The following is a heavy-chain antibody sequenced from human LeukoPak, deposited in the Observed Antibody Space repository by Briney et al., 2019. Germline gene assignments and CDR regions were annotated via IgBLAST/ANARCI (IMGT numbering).Heavy chain of an antibody. J-gene: IGHJ6*02. Sequence: GGSLRLSCAASGFTFSSYETNWVRQAPGKGLEWVSYISSSGSTIYYADSVKGRFTISRDNAKNSLYLQMNSLRAEDTAVYYCAKVEVTTKLLYYYYGMDVWGQGTTVTVSS. CDR3: AKVEVTTKLLYYYYGMDV. D-gene: IGHD4-17*01. V-gene: IGHV3-48*03. CDR2: ISSSGSTI. CDR1: GFTFSSYE.